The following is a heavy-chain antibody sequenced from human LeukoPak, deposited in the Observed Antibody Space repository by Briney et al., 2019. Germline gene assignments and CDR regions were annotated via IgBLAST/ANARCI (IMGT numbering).Heavy chain of an antibody. CDR2: INGDGSRS. V-gene: IGHV3-74*01. CDR3: AIESDISAAATGSFDI. J-gene: IGHJ3*02. Sequence: GGSLRLSCAASGFTLSSYWMNWVRQVPGKGLVWVSHINGDGSRSNYASSVKGRFTISRYNAKNTLYLQMIGLRADDMAVYYCAIESDISAAATGSFDIWGQGTMVTVSS. D-gene: IGHD6-13*01. CDR1: GFTLSSYW.